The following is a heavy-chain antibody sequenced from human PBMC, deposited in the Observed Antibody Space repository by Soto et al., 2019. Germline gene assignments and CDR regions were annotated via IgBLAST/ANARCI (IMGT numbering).Heavy chain of an antibody. J-gene: IGHJ6*02. Sequence: GGSLRLSCSASGFTFNSYAMHWVRQAPGKGLEYVSAISNNGVSTYYADSVKGRFSISRDNSKNTLYLQMSSLRAEDTAVYYCVKVPTGDLYYYGMDVWGQGTTVTVSS. CDR2: ISNNGVST. D-gene: IGHD7-27*01. CDR3: VKVPTGDLYYYGMDV. V-gene: IGHV3-64D*06. CDR1: GFTFNSYA.